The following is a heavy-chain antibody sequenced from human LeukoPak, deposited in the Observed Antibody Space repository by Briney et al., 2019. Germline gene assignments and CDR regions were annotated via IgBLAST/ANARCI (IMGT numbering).Heavy chain of an antibody. J-gene: IGHJ5*02. CDR1: GGSISSYY. Sequence: KPSETLSLTCTVSGGSISSYYWSWIRQPPGKGLEWIGYIYYSGSTNYNPSLKSRVTISVDTSKNQFSLKLSSVTAADTAVYYCAREVPAADNWFDPWGQGTPVTVSS. V-gene: IGHV4-59*01. D-gene: IGHD2-2*01. CDR2: IYYSGST. CDR3: AREVPAADNWFDP.